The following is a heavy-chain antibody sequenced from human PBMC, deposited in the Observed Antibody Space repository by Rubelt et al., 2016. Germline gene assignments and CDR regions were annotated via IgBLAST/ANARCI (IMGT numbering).Heavy chain of an antibody. V-gene: IGHV4-39*01. CDR2: IYYSGST. D-gene: IGHD3-22*01. Sequence: QLQLQESGPGLVKPSETLSLTCTVSGGSISSSSYYWGWIRQPPGKGLEWIGSIYYSGSTYYNPSLKGRVTISVETSKNQFSLKLSSVTAADTAVYYCARHHGSSGYYQLVYFDYWGQGTLVTVSS. CDR1: GGSISSSSYY. CDR3: ARHHGSSGYYQLVYFDY. J-gene: IGHJ4*02.